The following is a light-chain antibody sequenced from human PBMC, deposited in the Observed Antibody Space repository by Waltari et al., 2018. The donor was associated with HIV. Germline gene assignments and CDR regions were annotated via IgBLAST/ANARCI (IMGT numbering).Light chain of an antibody. CDR3: QHYNSYPLT. J-gene: IGKJ4*01. CDR2: KAS. V-gene: IGKV1-5*03. CDR1: QSISSW. Sequence: IQMPQSPSTLSASVGDRVTISCRASQSISSWLAWYQQKPGKAPKLLIYKASTLESGVPSRFSGSGSGTEFTLTISSLQPDDFATYYCQHYNSYPLTFGGGTKVEIK.